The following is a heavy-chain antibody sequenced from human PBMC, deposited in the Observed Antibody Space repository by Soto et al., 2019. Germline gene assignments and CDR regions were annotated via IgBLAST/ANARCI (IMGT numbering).Heavy chain of an antibody. CDR1: GYTFTSSD. J-gene: IGHJ5*02. V-gene: IGHV1-8*01. Sequence: QVQLVQSGAEVKKPGASVRVSCKASGYTFTSSDVYWVRQATGQGLELMGWMNPNTGNTGYAQKFQGRVTMTMNTSISTAYMELSSLRSEDTAVYYCARGSNHCSGGSCYSDWFDPWGQGPPVTVSS. CDR3: ARGSNHCSGGSCYSDWFDP. CDR2: MNPNTGNT. D-gene: IGHD2-15*01.